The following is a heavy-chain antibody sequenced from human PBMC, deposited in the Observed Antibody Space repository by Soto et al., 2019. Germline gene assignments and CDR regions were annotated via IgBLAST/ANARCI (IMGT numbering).Heavy chain of an antibody. CDR2: INHSGST. CDR1: GGSFSGYY. Sequence: SETLSLTCAVYGGSFSGYYWSWIRQPPGKGLEWIGEINHSGSTNYNPSLKSRVTISVDTSKNQFSLKLSSVTAADTAVYYCARRTVTQLGAYWFDPWGQGTLVTVSS. CDR3: ARRTVTQLGAYWFDP. J-gene: IGHJ5*02. D-gene: IGHD6-6*01. V-gene: IGHV4-34*01.